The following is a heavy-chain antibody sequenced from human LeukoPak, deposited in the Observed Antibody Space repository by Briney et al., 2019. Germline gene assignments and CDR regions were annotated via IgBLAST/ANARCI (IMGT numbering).Heavy chain of an antibody. D-gene: IGHD3-10*01. CDR2: MNPNSGNT. CDR1: GYTFTSYD. Sequence: GASVKVSCKASGYTFTSYDINWVRQATGRGLEWMGWMNPNSGNTGYAQKFQGRVTMTRNTSISTAYMELSNLRSEDTAVYYCARASYYYGSGSGWFDPWGQGTLVTVSS. J-gene: IGHJ5*02. V-gene: IGHV1-8*01. CDR3: ARASYYYGSGSGWFDP.